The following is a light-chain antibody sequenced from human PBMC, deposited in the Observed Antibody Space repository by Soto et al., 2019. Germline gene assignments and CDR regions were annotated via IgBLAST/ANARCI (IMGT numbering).Light chain of an antibody. CDR1: QSVSSI. CDR3: QQYNNWPYT. Sequence: EIVMTQSPATLSVSPGERATLSCRASQSVSSILAWYQQKPGQAPRLLISGASTRATGIPARFSGSGSGTEFTLTISSLQSEDFAVYYCQQYNNWPYTFGQGTKLQIK. V-gene: IGKV3-15*01. CDR2: GAS. J-gene: IGKJ2*01.